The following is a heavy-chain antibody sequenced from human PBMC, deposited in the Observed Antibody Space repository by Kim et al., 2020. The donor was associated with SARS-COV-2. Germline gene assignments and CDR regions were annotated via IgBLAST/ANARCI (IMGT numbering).Heavy chain of an antibody. J-gene: IGHJ3*02. CDR3: ARDSPLGYYGSGSYGAFDI. CDR2: IYSGGST. CDR1: GFTVSSNY. Sequence: GGSLRLSCAASGFTVSSNYMSWVRQAPGKGLEWVSVIYSGGSTYYADSVKGRFTISRDNSKNTLYLQMNSLRAEDTAVYYCARDSPLGYYGSGSYGAFDIWGQGTMVTVSS. V-gene: IGHV3-53*01. D-gene: IGHD3-10*01.